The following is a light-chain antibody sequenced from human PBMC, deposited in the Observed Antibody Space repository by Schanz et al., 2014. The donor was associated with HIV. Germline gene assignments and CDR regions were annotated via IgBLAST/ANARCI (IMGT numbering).Light chain of an antibody. Sequence: EIVLTQSPGTLSLSPGERATLSCRASQSVRSTHLAWYQQRPGQAPRLLIYATSSRATGVPDRFSGSGSGTDFTLTISRLEPEDFAVYYCQQSGDSGGTFGGGTKVDMK. CDR1: QSVRSTH. CDR2: ATS. CDR3: QQSGDSGGT. V-gene: IGKV3-20*01. J-gene: IGKJ4*01.